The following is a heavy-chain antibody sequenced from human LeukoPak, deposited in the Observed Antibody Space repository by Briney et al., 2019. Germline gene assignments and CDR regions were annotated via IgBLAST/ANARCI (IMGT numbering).Heavy chain of an antibody. Sequence: SETLSLTCTVSGGSISSYYWSWIRQPAGKGLEWIGRIYTTGSTNYNPSLKSRVTMSVDTSKNQFSLKLSSVTAADTAVYYCARGLYGSGSYSFDYWGQGTLVTVSS. CDR3: ARGLYGSGSYSFDY. J-gene: IGHJ4*02. V-gene: IGHV4-4*07. CDR1: GGSISSYY. D-gene: IGHD3-10*01. CDR2: IYTTGST.